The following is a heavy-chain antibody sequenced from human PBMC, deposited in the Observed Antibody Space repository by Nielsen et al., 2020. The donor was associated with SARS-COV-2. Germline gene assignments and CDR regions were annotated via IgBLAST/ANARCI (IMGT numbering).Heavy chain of an antibody. D-gene: IGHD1-26*01. Sequence: GESLKISCAASGFTFSSYAMSWVRQAPGKGLEWVSATSGSGGSTYYADSVKGRFTISRDNSKNTLYLQMNSLRAEDTAVYYCAKEVGSFGTRIDYWGQGTLVTVSS. CDR2: TSGSGGST. J-gene: IGHJ4*02. V-gene: IGHV3-23*01. CDR3: AKEVGSFGTRIDY. CDR1: GFTFSSYA.